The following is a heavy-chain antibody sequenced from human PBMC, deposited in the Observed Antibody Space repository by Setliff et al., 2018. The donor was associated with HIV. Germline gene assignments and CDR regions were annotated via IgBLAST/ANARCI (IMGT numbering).Heavy chain of an antibody. V-gene: IGHV1-69*04. D-gene: IGHD2-8*01. Sequence: SVKVSCKASGGTFSSYTITWVRQAPGQGLEWMGRIIPILGMTNYAQKFQGRVTITADKSTSTAYMELNSLRSEDTAMYYCARDLGYCTNGACPLTAEGAFDIWGQGTMVTVS. CDR1: GGTFSSYT. CDR2: IIPILGMT. CDR3: ARDLGYCTNGACPLTAEGAFDI. J-gene: IGHJ3*02.